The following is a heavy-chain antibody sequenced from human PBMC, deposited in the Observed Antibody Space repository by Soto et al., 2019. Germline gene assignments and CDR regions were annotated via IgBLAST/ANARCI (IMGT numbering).Heavy chain of an antibody. Sequence: QVQLQESGPGLVKPSETLSLTCTVSGGSVRSGSYYWSWIRQPPGKGLEWIGYISYSGSTNYNPSLKSRVTISVDTSKNQFSLNLNSVTAADTAVYYCAREGGTIFGVDNFDSWGHGTLVTVSS. V-gene: IGHV4-61*01. D-gene: IGHD3-3*01. J-gene: IGHJ4*01. CDR1: GGSVRSGSYY. CDR2: ISYSGST. CDR3: AREGGTIFGVDNFDS.